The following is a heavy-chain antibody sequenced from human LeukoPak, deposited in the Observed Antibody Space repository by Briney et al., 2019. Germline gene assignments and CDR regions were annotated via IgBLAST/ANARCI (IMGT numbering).Heavy chain of an antibody. D-gene: IGHD3-22*01. CDR2: ISSSSSTI. CDR3: ARDEGYESSGWFVY. CDR1: GFTFSTYS. V-gene: IGHV3-48*01. Sequence: GGSLRLSCAASGFTFSTYSVNWVRQAPGKGLEWVSYISSSSSTIYYADSVKGRFTISRDNAKNSLYLQMNSLRAEDTAVYYCARDEGYESSGWFVYWGQGTLVTVSS. J-gene: IGHJ4*02.